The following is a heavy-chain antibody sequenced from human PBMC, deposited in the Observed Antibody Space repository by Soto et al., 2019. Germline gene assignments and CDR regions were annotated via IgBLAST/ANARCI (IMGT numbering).Heavy chain of an antibody. CDR3: ARDTNLGGDSIH. J-gene: IGHJ4*02. Sequence: QVQLVESGGGVVQPGRSLRLSCAASGFTFSSYAMHWVRQAPGKGLEWVAVISYDGSNKYYADSVKGRFTISRDNSKNTLYLQMNSLRAEDTAVYYCARDTNLGGDSIHWGQGTLVTVSS. D-gene: IGHD2-21*02. CDR2: ISYDGSNK. CDR1: GFTFSSYA. V-gene: IGHV3-30-3*01.